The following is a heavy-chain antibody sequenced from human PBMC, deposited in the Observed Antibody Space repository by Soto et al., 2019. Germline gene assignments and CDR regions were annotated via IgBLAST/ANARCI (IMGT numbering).Heavy chain of an antibody. V-gene: IGHV5-51*01. CDR1: GYSFTSSW. CDR3: ARHAEFWSGKDYDYGMDV. J-gene: IGHJ6*02. D-gene: IGHD3-3*01. Sequence: DALTISRKGSGYSFTSSWIGWVGQMPGEGLEWMGIIYPGDSDTRYSPSFQGQVTISADKSISTAYLQWSRLKASDTAMYYCARHAEFWSGKDYDYGMDVWGQGTTVTVSS. CDR2: IYPGDSDT.